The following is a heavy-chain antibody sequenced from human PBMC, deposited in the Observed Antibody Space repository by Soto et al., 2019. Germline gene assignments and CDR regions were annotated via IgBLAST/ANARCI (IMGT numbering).Heavy chain of an antibody. J-gene: IGHJ3*02. CDR1: GFTFDDYA. V-gene: IGHV3-9*01. CDR3: AKGGEGSGSYDAFDI. Sequence: GGSLRLSCAASGFTFDDYAMHWVRQAPGKGLEWVSGISWNSGSIGYADSVKGRFTISRDNAKNSLYLQMNSLRAEDTALYYCAKGGEGSGSYDAFDIWGQGTMVTVSS. CDR2: ISWNSGSI. D-gene: IGHD3-10*01.